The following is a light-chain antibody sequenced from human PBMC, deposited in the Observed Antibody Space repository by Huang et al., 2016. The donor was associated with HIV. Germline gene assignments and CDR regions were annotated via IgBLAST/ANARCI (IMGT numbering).Light chain of an antibody. V-gene: IGKV1-5*03. CDR3: QQYHRYIT. J-gene: IGKJ5*01. CDR1: QSIVTY. CDR2: KAS. Sequence: DIQLTQSPSTLSASIGDRVTITCRASQSIVTYLAWYQQKPGKAPQLLFYKASSLESGVPSRFSGSGSGTEFTLTISSLQPDDSAIYYCQQYHRYITFGQGTRLEIK.